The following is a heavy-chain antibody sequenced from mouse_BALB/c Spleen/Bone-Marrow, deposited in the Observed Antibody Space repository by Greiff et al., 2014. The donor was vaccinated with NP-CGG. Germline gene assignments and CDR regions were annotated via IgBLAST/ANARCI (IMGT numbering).Heavy chain of an antibody. D-gene: IGHD2-3*01. J-gene: IGHJ2*01. V-gene: IGHV2-6*02. Sequence: VHLVESGPGLVAPSQGLSITCTVSGFSLISYGVRWVRQPPGKGLERLVVIWSDGSTTYNPALKSRLSISKDNSKSQVFLKMNSLQTDDTAMYYCARNSGGMIFDYWGQGTTLTVSS. CDR1: GFSLISYG. CDR3: ARNSGGMIFDY. CDR2: IWSDGST.